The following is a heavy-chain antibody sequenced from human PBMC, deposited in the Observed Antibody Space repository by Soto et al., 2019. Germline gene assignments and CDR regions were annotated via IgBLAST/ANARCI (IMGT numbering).Heavy chain of an antibody. Sequence: GGTFYTYTFSWVRQAPGQGLEWMGSITPIYPTTNYAEKFQGRLTVTADGSTNTAYMELNSLTSDDTAVYYCARIPRYSFPTSDDLDSWGQGTLVTVSS. CDR2: ITPIYPTT. CDR1: GGTFYTYT. V-gene: IGHV1-69*15. CDR3: ARIPRYSFPTSDDLDS. D-gene: IGHD5-18*01. J-gene: IGHJ4*02.